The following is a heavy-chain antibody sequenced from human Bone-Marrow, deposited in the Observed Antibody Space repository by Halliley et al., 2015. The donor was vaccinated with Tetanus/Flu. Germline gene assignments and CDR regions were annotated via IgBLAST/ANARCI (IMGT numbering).Heavy chain of an antibody. Sequence: IFYADSVRGRFTIPRDNARNSLYLQMNGLTAEDTAFYYCTRDHVTTLTFPRYISVYDYWGQGTLVSVSS. J-gene: IGHJ4*02. D-gene: IGHD4-17*01. V-gene: IGHV3-48*03. CDR2: I. CDR3: TRDHVTTLTFPRYISVYDY.